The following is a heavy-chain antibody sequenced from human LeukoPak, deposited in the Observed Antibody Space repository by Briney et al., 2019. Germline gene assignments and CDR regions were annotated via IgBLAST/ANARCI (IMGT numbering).Heavy chain of an antibody. D-gene: IGHD2-21*01. CDR2: IIPIFGTA. V-gene: IGHV1-69*05. CDR1: GGTFSSYA. Sequence: GASVKVSCKASGGTFSSYAISWVRQAPGQGLEWMGGIIPIFGTANYAQKFQGRVTITTDESTSTAYMELSSLRSEDTAVYYCARQVGDYRLFDAFDIWGQGTMVTVSS. J-gene: IGHJ3*02. CDR3: ARQVGDYRLFDAFDI.